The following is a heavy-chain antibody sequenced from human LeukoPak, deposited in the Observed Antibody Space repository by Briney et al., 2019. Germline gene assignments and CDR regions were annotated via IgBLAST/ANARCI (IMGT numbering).Heavy chain of an antibody. CDR3: ARGPSSSSPPHYFDY. Sequence: PSETLSLTCAVYGGSFSGYYWSWIRQPPGKGLEWIGEINHSGSTNYNPSLKSRVTISVDTSKNQFSLKLSSVTAADTAVYYCARGPSSSSPPHYFDYWGQGTLVTVSS. J-gene: IGHJ4*02. CDR2: INHSGST. CDR1: GGSFSGYY. D-gene: IGHD6-13*01. V-gene: IGHV4-34*01.